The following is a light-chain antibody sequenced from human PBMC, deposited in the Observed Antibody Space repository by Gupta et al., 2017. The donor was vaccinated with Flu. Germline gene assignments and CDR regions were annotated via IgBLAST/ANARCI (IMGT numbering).Light chain of an antibody. V-gene: IGKV6-21*01. Sequence: EIVLTPSPEFPSVTPKEKVTITCRASRGIGSSLHWYQQKPDQSPKLLIQYGSQSFSGVPSRFSGSGSGTDFTLTISSLEAEDAATYYCHHHRSFGQGTKLEIK. CDR1: RGIGSS. CDR3: HHHRS. J-gene: IGKJ2*03. CDR2: YGS.